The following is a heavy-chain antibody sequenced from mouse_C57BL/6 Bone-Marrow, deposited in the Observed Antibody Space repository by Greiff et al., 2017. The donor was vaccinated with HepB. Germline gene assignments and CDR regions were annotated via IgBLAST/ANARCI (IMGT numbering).Heavy chain of an antibody. CDR3: AREGGSSPQYFDV. CDR1: GYTFTSHW. V-gene: IGHV1-61*01. J-gene: IGHJ1*03. CDR2: IYPSDSET. Sequence: QVQLQQPGAELVRPGSSVKLSCKASGYTFTSHWMDWVKQRPGQGLEWIGNIYPSDSETHYNQKFKDKATLTVDKSSSTAYMQLSSLTSEDSAVYYCAREGGSSPQYFDVWGTGTTVTVSS. D-gene: IGHD1-1*01.